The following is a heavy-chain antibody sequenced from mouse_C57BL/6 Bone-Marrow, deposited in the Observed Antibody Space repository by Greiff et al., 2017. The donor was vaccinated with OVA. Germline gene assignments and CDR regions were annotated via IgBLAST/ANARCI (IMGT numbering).Heavy chain of an antibody. CDR3: ARQYSKAY. Sequence: VQRVESGAELARPGASVKLSCKASGYTFTSYGISWVKQRTGQGLEWIGEIYPRSGNTYYNEKFKGKATLTADKSSSTAYMELRSLTSEDSAVYFCARQYSKAYWGQGTLVTVSA. J-gene: IGHJ3*01. CDR1: GYTFTSYG. D-gene: IGHD2-5*01. V-gene: IGHV1-81*01. CDR2: IYPRSGNT.